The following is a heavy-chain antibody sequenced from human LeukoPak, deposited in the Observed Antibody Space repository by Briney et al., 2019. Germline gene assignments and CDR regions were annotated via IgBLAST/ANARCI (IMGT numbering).Heavy chain of an antibody. Sequence: GASVKVSCKASGYTFTGYYMHWVRQAPGQGLEWMGWINPNSGGTNYAQKFQDRVTMTRDTSISTAYMELSRLRSDDTAVYYCATLYTGDYYYYMDVWGKGTTVTVSS. V-gene: IGHV1-2*02. D-gene: IGHD3-10*01. J-gene: IGHJ6*03. CDR2: INPNSGGT. CDR3: ATLYTGDYYYYMDV. CDR1: GYTFTGYY.